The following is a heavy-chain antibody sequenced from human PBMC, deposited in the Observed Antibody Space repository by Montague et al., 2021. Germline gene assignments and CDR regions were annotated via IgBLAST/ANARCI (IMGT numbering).Heavy chain of an antibody. CDR2: IGDDGVET. V-gene: IGHV3-7*01. Sequence: SLGLSCAASGFTFSSYWMSWVRQAPGKGLEWVANIGDDGVETYYVDSVKGRFTVSRDNARSSLYLQMNSLRAEDTAVYYCGVSPRRGGMDVWGKGTTVTVSS. CDR1: GFTFSSYW. J-gene: IGHJ6*03. CDR3: GVSPRRGGMDV.